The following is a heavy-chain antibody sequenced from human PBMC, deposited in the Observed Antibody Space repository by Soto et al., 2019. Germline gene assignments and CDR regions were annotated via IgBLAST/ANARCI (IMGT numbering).Heavy chain of an antibody. CDR3: AKGAHYYDDSGHYGPGYFQN. V-gene: IGHV3-23*01. Sequence: PGGSLRLSCVGSGFTFSSNSVSWVRQAPGKGLEWVSTIIGSAGTTFYADSVKGRFTISRENTKKTVWLQMKGLRADDTAVYYCAKGAHYYDDSGHYGPGYFQNWGQGTRVTVS. CDR2: IIGSAGTT. CDR1: GFTFSSNS. D-gene: IGHD3-22*01. J-gene: IGHJ1*01.